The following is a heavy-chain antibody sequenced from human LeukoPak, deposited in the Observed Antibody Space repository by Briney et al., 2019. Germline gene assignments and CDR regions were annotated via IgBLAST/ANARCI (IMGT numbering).Heavy chain of an antibody. CDR3: ARDTDGSLDF. V-gene: IGHV3-7*01. J-gene: IGHJ4*02. Sequence: GGCLRLSCAPSRLTFTNSWMAWVSPPPGEGRGWVANIKQEGSTKHHAESLKGRFTISRHNPTHSLYLRMYSLRADDTTVNCRARDTDGSLDFWGQGILVTVAS. CDR1: RLTFTNSW. D-gene: IGHD1-26*01. CDR2: IKQEGSTK.